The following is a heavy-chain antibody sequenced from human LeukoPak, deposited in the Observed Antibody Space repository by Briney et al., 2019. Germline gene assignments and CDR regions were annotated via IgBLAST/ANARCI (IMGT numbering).Heavy chain of an antibody. CDR3: ASLTYYDFWSGYFDY. V-gene: IGHV4-59*08. D-gene: IGHD3-3*01. Sequence: KPSETLSLTCTVSGGSISSYYWSWIRQPPGKGLEWIGYIYYSGSTNYNPSLKSRVTISVDTSKNQFSLKLSSVTAADTAVYYCASLTYYDFWSGYFDYWGQGTLVTVSS. CDR1: GGSISSYY. CDR2: IYYSGST. J-gene: IGHJ4*02.